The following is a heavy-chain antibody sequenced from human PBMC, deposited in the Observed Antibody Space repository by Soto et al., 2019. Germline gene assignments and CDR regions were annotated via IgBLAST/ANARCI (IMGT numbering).Heavy chain of an antibody. CDR3: ARDLGYSSSWYVGFDY. V-gene: IGHV4-30-4*01. CDR1: GGSISSGDYY. J-gene: IGHJ4*02. CDR2: IYYSGST. D-gene: IGHD6-13*01. Sequence: PSETLSLTCTVSGGSISSGDYYRSWIRQLPGKGLEWIGYIYYSGSTYYNPSLKSRVTISVDTSKNQFSLKLSSVTAADTAVYYCARDLGYSSSWYVGFDYWGQGTLVTVSS.